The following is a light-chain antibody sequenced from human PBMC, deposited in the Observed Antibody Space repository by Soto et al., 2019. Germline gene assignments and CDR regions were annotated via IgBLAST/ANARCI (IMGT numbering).Light chain of an antibody. CDR3: QQYGSSPGT. CDR1: QSVRSSY. CDR2: GAS. V-gene: IGKV3-20*01. Sequence: EIVLTQSPDTLSLSPGKRATLSCRASQSVRSSYLAWYQQKPGQAPRLLIYGASSRATCIPDRFSGSGSGTDFTLTISRLEPEDFAVYYCQQYGSSPGTFGQGTKVDI. J-gene: IGKJ1*01.